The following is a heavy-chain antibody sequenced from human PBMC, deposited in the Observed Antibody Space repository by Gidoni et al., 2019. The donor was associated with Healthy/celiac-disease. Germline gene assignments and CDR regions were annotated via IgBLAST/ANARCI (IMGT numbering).Heavy chain of an antibody. D-gene: IGHD3-10*01. J-gene: IGHJ5*02. CDR1: GGSISSGGYS. CDR3: ARVGPGITMVRGVINTWFDP. V-gene: IGHV4-30-2*01. CDR2: IYHSGST. Sequence: QLQLQESGSGLVKPSQTLSLTCAVSGGSISSGGYSWSWIRQPPGNGLEWIGYIYHSGSTYYNPSLKSRVTISVDRSKNQFSLKLSSVTAADTAVYYCARVGPGITMVRGVINTWFDPWGQGTLVTVSS.